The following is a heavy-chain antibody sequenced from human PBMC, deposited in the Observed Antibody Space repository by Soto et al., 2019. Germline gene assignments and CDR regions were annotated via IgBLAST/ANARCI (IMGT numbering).Heavy chain of an antibody. CDR3: PRGPSVLRYFDWSLP. D-gene: IGHD3-9*01. V-gene: IGHV1-69*13. Sequence: SVKVSCKASGGTFSSYAISWVRQAPGQGLEWMGGIIPIFGTANYAQKFQGRVTITADESTSTAYMELSSLRSEDTAVYYCPRGPSVLRYFDWSLPWGQGTLVTVSS. J-gene: IGHJ5*02. CDR1: GGTFSSYA. CDR2: IIPIFGTA.